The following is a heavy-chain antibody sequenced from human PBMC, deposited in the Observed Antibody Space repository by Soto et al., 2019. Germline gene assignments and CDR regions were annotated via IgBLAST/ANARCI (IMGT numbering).Heavy chain of an antibody. CDR2: IYYSGST. CDR3: ARALYSSGWYSWFDS. V-gene: IGHV4-31*03. D-gene: IGHD6-19*01. J-gene: IGHJ5*01. Sequence: SETLSLTCTVSGGSISSGGYYWSWVRQHPGKALEWIGYIYYSGSTYYNPSLKSRVTISVDTSKNQFSLRLSSVTAADTAVYYCARALYSSGWYSWFDSSGKGTLRTVS. CDR1: GGSISSGGYY.